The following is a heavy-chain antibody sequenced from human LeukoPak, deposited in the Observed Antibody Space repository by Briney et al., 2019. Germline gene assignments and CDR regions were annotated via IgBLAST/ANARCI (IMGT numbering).Heavy chain of an antibody. CDR2: ISSSSSYI. CDR3: ARGNWNDVGYYYYYMDV. J-gene: IGHJ6*03. CDR1: GFTFSSYS. V-gene: IGHV3-21*01. D-gene: IGHD1-1*01. Sequence: GGSLGLSCAASGFTFSSYSMNWVRQAPGKGLEWVSSISSSSSYIYYADSVKGRFTISRDNAKNSLYLQMNSLRAEDTAVYYCARGNWNDVGYYYYYMDVWGKGTTVTVSS.